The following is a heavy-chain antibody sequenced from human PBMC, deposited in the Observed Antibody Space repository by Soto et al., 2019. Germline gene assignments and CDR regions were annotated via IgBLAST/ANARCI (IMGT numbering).Heavy chain of an antibody. CDR3: ARVAGSPDY. CDR1: GYTFSTYD. Sequence: QVQLVQSGPEVKKPGASVKVSCKASGYTFSTYDFNWVRQAPGQGLEWMGWLNPKSGMTGSAQKFQGRVTMTRDSSISTVYMELSSRRSEDTAVYYCARVAGSPDYWGQGTLVTVSS. D-gene: IGHD1-26*01. CDR2: LNPKSGMT. V-gene: IGHV1-8*01. J-gene: IGHJ4*02.